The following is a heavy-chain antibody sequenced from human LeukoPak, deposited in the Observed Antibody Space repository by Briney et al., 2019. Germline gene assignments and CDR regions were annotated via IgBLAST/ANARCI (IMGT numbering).Heavy chain of an antibody. D-gene: IGHD3-10*01. CDR2: ISSSGSTI. CDR1: GFTFSSYE. Sequence: GGSLRLSCAASGFTFSSYEMNWVRQAPGKGLEWVSYISSSGSTIYYADSVKGRFTISRDNAKNSLYLQMNSLRAEDTAVYYCARGTLRFGESVFDYWGQGTLVTVSS. V-gene: IGHV3-48*03. CDR3: ARGTLRFGESVFDY. J-gene: IGHJ4*02.